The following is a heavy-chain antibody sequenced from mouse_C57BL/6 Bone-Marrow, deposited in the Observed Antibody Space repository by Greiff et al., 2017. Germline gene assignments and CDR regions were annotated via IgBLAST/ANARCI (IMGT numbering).Heavy chain of an antibody. CDR1: GFSLTSYG. CDR3: ALHYYGSSYGNY. CDR2: IWRGGST. D-gene: IGHD1-1*01. V-gene: IGHV2-5*01. Sequence: VQLQQSGPGLVQPSQSLSITCTVSGFSLTSYGVHWVRQSPGKGLEWLGVIWRGGSTDYNAAFMSRLSITKDNSKSQVFFKMNSLQADDTAIYYSALHYYGSSYGNYWGQGTTLTVSS. J-gene: IGHJ2*01.